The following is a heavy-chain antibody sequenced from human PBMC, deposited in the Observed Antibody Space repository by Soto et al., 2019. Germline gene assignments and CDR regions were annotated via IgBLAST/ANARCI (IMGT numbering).Heavy chain of an antibody. CDR1: GGSISSSSYY. J-gene: IGHJ4*02. CDR3: AIRIGAVAGMVDY. D-gene: IGHD6-19*01. Sequence: QLQLQESGPGLVKPSETLSLTYTVSGGSISSSSYYWGWIRQPPGKGLEWIGSIYYSGSTYYNPSLKSRVTISVDTSKNQFSLKLSSVTAADTAVYYCAIRIGAVAGMVDYWGQGTLVTVSS. CDR2: IYYSGST. V-gene: IGHV4-39*01.